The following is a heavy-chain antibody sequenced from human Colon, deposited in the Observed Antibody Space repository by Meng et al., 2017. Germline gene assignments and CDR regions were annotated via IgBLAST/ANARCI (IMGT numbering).Heavy chain of an antibody. CDR1: GGSISSSNW. J-gene: IGHJ4*02. V-gene: IGHV4-4*03. CDR2: IYHSGST. CDR3: ARNSAAGVDY. D-gene: IGHD6-13*01. Sequence: QLSGSGPGLVRPPGTLSFTCSGFGGSISSSNWWSWVRQPPGKGLEWIGEIYHSGSTNYNPSLKSRVTISVDKSKNQFSLKLSSVTAADTAVYYCARNSAAGVDYWGQGTLVTVSS.